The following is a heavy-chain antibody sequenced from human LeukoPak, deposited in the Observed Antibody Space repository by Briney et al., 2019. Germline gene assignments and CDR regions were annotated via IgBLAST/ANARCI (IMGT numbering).Heavy chain of an antibody. CDR2: IYYSGST. D-gene: IGHD5-18*01. Sequence: MTSETLSLTCTVSGGSISSSSYYWGWIRQPPGKGLEWIGSIYYSGSTYYNPSLKSRVTISVDTSKNQFSLKLSSVTAADTAVYYCARGRYSYGRGAVGVEYYFDYWGQGTLVTVSS. J-gene: IGHJ4*02. V-gene: IGHV4-39*07. CDR3: ARGRYSYGRGAVGVEYYFDY. CDR1: GGSISSSSYY.